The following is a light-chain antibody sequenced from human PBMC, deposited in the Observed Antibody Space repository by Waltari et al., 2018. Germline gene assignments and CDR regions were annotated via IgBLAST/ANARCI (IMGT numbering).Light chain of an antibody. CDR3: QQSYSTPRT. Sequence: DIQVTQSPSSLSASIGDRVTITCRASQTINMYLNWYQQKPGKAPNLLIYEASSFESGVPSMFSGTASGTDFTLTINSLQPEDFATYYCQQSYSTPRTFGQGTKVEIK. J-gene: IGKJ1*01. V-gene: IGKV1-39*01. CDR1: QTINMY. CDR2: EAS.